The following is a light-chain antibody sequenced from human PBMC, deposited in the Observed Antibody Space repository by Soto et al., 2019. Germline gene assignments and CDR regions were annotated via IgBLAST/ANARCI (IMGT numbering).Light chain of an antibody. CDR2: GAS. CDR1: QSVSSSY. V-gene: IGKV3-20*01. Sequence: EIVLTQSPGTLSLSPGERATLSCRASQSVSSSYLAWYQQKPGQAPRLLIYGASSRATGIPDRFSGSGSGTDFTLTISRLEPEDFAVDYCQQYGSSPTFGQGPKVEIK. CDR3: QQYGSSPT. J-gene: IGKJ1*01.